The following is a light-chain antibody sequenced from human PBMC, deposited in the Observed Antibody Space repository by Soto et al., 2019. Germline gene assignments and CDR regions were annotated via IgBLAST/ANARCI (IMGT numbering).Light chain of an antibody. CDR1: QSVSSY. Sequence: EIVLTQSPATLSLSPGERATLSCRASQSVSSYLAWYQQKPGQAPRLLIYDASNRATGIPARFSGSGSGTDFTLTISSLEPEDFAVYYCQQRSNWPRFGQGTKVDIK. V-gene: IGKV3-11*01. J-gene: IGKJ1*01. CDR3: QQRSNWPR. CDR2: DAS.